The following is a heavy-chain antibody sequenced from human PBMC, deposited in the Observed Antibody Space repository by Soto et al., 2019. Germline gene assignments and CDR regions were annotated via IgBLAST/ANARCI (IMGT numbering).Heavy chain of an antibody. Sequence: EVQLVESGGGLVQPGGSLRLSCAGSGFTFSGYWMHWVRQAPGKGPVWVSSLNPNGTFTTNADSVKGRFTISRDNAKNKVSLQMTSLSADVTAVYYCARGGTSTTYGGILYNWGQGNLVHVSS. J-gene: IGHJ4*02. V-gene: IGHV3-74*01. D-gene: IGHD2-2*01. CDR3: ARGGTSTTYGGILYN. CDR1: GFTFSGYW. CDR2: LNPNGTFT.